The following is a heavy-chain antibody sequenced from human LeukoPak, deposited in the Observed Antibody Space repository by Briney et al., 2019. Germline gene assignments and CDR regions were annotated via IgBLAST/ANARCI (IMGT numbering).Heavy chain of an antibody. CDR3: ARQNWGIDY. CDR1: GFTFSSYA. Sequence: GGSLRLSCAASGFTFSSYAMSWVRQAPGKGLEWVSAISGSGGSTYYADSVKGRFTISRDESKDTLSVSLQMHSLRADDTAVYYCARQNWGIDYWGQGTLVTVSS. J-gene: IGHJ4*02. V-gene: IGHV3-23*01. CDR2: ISGSGGST. D-gene: IGHD7-27*01.